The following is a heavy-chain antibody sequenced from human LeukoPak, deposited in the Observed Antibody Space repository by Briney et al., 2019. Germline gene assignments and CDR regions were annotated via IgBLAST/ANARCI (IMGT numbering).Heavy chain of an antibody. CDR1: GFIFSRYS. D-gene: IGHD3-10*01. J-gene: IGHJ4*02. CDR3: ARDSYWGSGIYRFDY. CDR2: ISSSSSYM. Sequence: PGGSLRLSCAASGFIFSRYSMNWVRQAPGKGLEWVSSISSSSSYMYYADSVKGRFTISRDNAKNSLYLQMNSLRAEDTAVYYCARDSYWGSGIYRFDYWGQGTLVTVSS. V-gene: IGHV3-21*01.